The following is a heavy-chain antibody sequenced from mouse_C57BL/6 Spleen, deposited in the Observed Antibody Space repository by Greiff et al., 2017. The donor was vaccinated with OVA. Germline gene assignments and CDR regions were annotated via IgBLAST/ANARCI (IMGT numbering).Heavy chain of an antibody. D-gene: IGHD2-3*01. V-gene: IGHV1-82*01. J-gene: IGHJ3*01. CDR1: GYAFSSSW. Sequence: QVQLQQSGPELVKPGASVKISCKASGYAFSSSWMNWVKQRPGKGLEWIGRIYPGDGDTNYNGKFKGKATLTADKSSSTAYMQLSSLTSEDSAVYFCANYDGGFAYWGQGTLVTVSA. CDR2: IYPGDGDT. CDR3: ANYDGGFAY.